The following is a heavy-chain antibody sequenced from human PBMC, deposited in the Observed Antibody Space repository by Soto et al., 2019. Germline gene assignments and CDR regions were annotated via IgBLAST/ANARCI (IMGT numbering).Heavy chain of an antibody. V-gene: IGHV1-2*04. J-gene: IGHJ4*02. CDR3: ARDSGSYNFDY. D-gene: IGHD1-26*01. CDR2: INPNSGGT. Sequence: QVQLVQSGAEVKKPGASVKVSCKASGYTFTGYYMHWVRQAPGQGLEWMGWINPNSGGTNYAQKFQGWVTMTRDTYISSAYMELSRLRTDDKAVYYCARDSGSYNFDYWGQGTLVTVSS. CDR1: GYTFTGYY.